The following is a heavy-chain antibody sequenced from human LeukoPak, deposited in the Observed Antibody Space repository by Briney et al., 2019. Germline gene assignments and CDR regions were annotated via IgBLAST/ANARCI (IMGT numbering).Heavy chain of an antibody. CDR2: IIPIFGTA. CDR1: GGTFSSYA. V-gene: IGHV1-69*13. Sequence: ASVKVSCKASGGTFSSYAISWVRQAPGQGLEWLGGIIPIFGTANYAQKFQGRVTITANESTSTAYMELSSLRSEDTAVYYCARVSCSSTSCSREGVYDYMDVWGKGTTVTVSS. J-gene: IGHJ6*03. CDR3: ARVSCSSTSCSREGVYDYMDV. D-gene: IGHD2-2*01.